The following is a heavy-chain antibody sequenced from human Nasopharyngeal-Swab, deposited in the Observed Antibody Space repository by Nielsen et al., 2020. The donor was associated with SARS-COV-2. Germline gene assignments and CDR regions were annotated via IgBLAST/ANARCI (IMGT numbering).Heavy chain of an antibody. Sequence: SETLSLTCTVSGGSISSSSYYWGWIRQPPGKGLEWIGSIYYSGSTYYNPSLKSRVTISVDTSKNQFSLKLSSVTAADTAVYYCARGPQPKYSSSWYRYYYYGMDVWGQGTTVTVSS. CDR1: GGSISSSSYY. V-gene: IGHV4-39*01. D-gene: IGHD6-13*01. CDR2: IYYSGST. CDR3: ARGPQPKYSSSWYRYYYYGMDV. J-gene: IGHJ6*02.